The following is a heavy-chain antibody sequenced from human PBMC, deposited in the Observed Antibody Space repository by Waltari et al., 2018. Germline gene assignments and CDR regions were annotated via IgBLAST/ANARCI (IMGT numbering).Heavy chain of an antibody. D-gene: IGHD2-15*01. CDR2: FYFSGST. CDR3: ARGVNGDIGDGPASGGFDY. CDR1: GGSISSNNYY. V-gene: IGHV4-39*01. Sequence: QLQLQEPGPGLVKPSETLSLTCTVSGGSISSNNYYCGWIRQPPGKGLEWFGTFYFSGSTYENPSIKSGVTRAVETSRDRFSRRVSSVTAADTAMYFWARGVNGDIGDGPASGGFDYWGQGTLVTVSS. J-gene: IGHJ4*02.